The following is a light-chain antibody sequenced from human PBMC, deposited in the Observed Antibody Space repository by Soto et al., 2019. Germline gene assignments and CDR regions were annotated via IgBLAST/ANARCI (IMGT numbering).Light chain of an antibody. CDR3: QDYNTYWWT. Sequence: DIQITQSPSTLSASVGDRVTITCRASQSISTWLAWYQQKPGKAPKVLIHKASTLESGVPSRFSGSGSGTEFTLTISGLQPDDFATYYCQDYNTYWWTFGQGSKVDIK. CDR1: QSISTW. CDR2: KAS. V-gene: IGKV1-5*03. J-gene: IGKJ1*01.